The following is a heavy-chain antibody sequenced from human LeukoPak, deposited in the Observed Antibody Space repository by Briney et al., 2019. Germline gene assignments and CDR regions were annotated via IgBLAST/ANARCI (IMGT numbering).Heavy chain of an antibody. J-gene: IGHJ4*02. Sequence: SETLSLTCAVYGGSFSGYYWNWVRQPPGKGLEWLGSLYYSGSTYYNPSLKSRATISVDTSKNQFSLRLNSLTAADTAVYYCATPDLRNCSGGSCYYFDYWGQGALVTVSS. D-gene: IGHD2-15*01. CDR2: LYYSGST. CDR3: ATPDLRNCSGGSCYYFDY. CDR1: GGSFSGYY. V-gene: IGHV4-34*01.